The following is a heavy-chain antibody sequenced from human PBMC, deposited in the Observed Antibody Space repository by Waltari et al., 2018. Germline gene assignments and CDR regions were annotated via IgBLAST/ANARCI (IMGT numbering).Heavy chain of an antibody. CDR3: ARRVGYCSGGSCYSRFDP. CDR2: INHSGST. Sequence: QVQLQQWGAGLLKPSETLSLTCAVYGGSFRGYYWSWIRQPPGKGLECIGEINHSGSTNYNPSLKSRVTISVDTSKIQFSLKLSSVTAADTAVYYCARRVGYCSGGSCYSRFDPWGQGTLVTVSS. J-gene: IGHJ5*02. CDR1: GGSFRGYY. V-gene: IGHV4-34*01. D-gene: IGHD2-15*01.